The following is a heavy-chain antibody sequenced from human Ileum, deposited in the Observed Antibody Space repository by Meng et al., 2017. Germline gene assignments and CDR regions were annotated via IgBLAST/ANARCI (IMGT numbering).Heavy chain of an antibody. CDR1: GRSSSSSDW. J-gene: IGHJ4*02. CDR3: AHIFDS. Sequence: QGRLQVPGPGLVEPSGTLPLTCAVSGRSSSSSDWWSWVRQPPGKGLEWIAEMNLGGSPNYNPSLKSRVTMSVDKSNDHLSLQLTSVTAADTAVYYCAHIFDSWGQGTLVTVSS. V-gene: IGHV4-4*02. CDR2: MNLGGSP.